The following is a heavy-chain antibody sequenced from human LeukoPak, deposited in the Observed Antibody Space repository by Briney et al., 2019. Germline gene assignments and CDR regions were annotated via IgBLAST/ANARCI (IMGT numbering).Heavy chain of an antibody. CDR2: ISSSGSTI. Sequence: SMNWVRQAPGKGLEWVSYISSSGSTIYYADSVKGRFTISRDNAKNSLYLQMNSLRAEDTAVYYCARDLPMVRGVITTEDAFDIWGQGTMVTVSS. V-gene: IGHV3-48*04. J-gene: IGHJ3*02. D-gene: IGHD3-10*01. CDR3: ARDLPMVRGVITTEDAFDI. CDR1: S.